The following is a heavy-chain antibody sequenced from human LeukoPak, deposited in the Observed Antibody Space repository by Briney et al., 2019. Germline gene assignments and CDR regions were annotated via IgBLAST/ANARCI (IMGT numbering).Heavy chain of an antibody. CDR1: GFTFSSYA. J-gene: IGHJ6*03. CDR3: ARTYSSSPEGDYYYYYYMDV. V-gene: IGHV3-30*04. CDR2: ISYDGSNK. D-gene: IGHD6-13*01. Sequence: PGGSLRLSCAASGFTFSSYAMHWVRQAPGKGLEWVAVISYDGSNKYYADSVKGRFTISRDNSKSTLYLQMSSLRAEDTAVYYCARTYSSSPEGDYYYYYYMDVWGKGTTVTVSS.